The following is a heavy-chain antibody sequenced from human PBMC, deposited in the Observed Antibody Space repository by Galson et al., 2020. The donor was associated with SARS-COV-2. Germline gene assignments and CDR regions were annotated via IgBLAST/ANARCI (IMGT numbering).Heavy chain of an antibody. D-gene: IGHD3-10*01. CDR1: GYRFTDFY. V-gene: IGHV1-2*02. Sequence: ASVKVSCKASGYRFTDFYIHWVRQAPGQGLEWMGWVNPISGGTNYAQKCQGRLTMTRDTYITTAYMDLSRLTSDDTAVYYCGRVRLFYYASGSDSDYWGQGTLVTVSS. CDR2: VNPISGGT. CDR3: GRVRLFYYASGSDSDY. J-gene: IGHJ4*02.